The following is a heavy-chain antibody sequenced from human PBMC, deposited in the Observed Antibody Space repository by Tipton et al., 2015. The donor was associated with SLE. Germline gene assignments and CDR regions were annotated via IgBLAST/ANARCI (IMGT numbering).Heavy chain of an antibody. D-gene: IGHD3-22*01. CDR2: IYYSGST. CDR1: GGSISSSSYY. J-gene: IGHJ4*02. CDR3: ARDTWSYDSSGYYFDY. Sequence: TLSLTCTASGGSISSSSYYWDWMRQPPGKGLEWIGSIYYSGSTYYNPSLKSRVTISVDTSKNQFSLKLSSVTAADTAVYYCARDTWSYDSSGYYFDYWGQGTLVTVSS. V-gene: IGHV4-39*01.